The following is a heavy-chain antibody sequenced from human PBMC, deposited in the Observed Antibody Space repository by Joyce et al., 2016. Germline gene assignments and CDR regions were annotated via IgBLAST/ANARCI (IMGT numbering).Heavy chain of an antibody. D-gene: IGHD3-10*01. CDR1: EGSFSGYY. Sequence: VQLQQSGAGLLKPSETLSLTCAVSEGSFSGYYWRWIRQSPGKGMEWIGEINHGGTTYYKPSYNNRRTMSVDTSKKLVSLILTSVTAADTAVYYCARVNDGSGGRDYYYYNLDVWGQGTTVIVSS. V-gene: IGHV4-34*02. J-gene: IGHJ6*02. CDR2: INHGGTT. CDR3: ARVNDGSGGRDYYYYNLDV.